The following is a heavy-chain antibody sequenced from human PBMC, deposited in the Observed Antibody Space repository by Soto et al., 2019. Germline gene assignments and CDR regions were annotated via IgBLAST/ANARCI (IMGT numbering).Heavy chain of an antibody. J-gene: IGHJ4*02. D-gene: IGHD3-10*01. CDR1: GFTFSGSA. CDR2: IRSKANSYAT. V-gene: IGHV3-73*01. CDR3: TRHVFGSGSPPFDY. Sequence: EVQLVESGGGLVQPGGSLKLSCAASGFTFSGSAMHWVRQASGKGLEWVGRIRSKANSYATAYAASVKGRFTISRDDSKNTAYLQMNSLKTEDTAVYYCTRHVFGSGSPPFDYWGQGTLVTVSS.